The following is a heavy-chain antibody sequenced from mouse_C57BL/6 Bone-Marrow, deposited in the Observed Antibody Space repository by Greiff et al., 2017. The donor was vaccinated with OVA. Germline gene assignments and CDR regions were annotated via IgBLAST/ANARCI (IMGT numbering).Heavy chain of an antibody. CDR1: GFTFSSYA. Sequence: EVKVVESGGGLVKPGGSLKLSCAASGFTFSSYAMSWVRQTPEKRLEWVATISDGGSYTYYPDNVKGRFTISRDNAKNNLYLQMSHLKSEDTAMYYCARSSYPFAYWGQGTLVTVSA. J-gene: IGHJ3*01. D-gene: IGHD1-1*01. CDR2: ISDGGSYT. V-gene: IGHV5-4*03. CDR3: ARSSYPFAY.